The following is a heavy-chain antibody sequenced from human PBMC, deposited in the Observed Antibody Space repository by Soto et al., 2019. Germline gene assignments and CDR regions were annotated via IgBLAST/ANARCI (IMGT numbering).Heavy chain of an antibody. CDR3: ARAGSSGWYRWFDP. V-gene: IGHV3-11*01. CDR1: GFTFSDYY. Sequence: GGSLRLSCAASGFTFSDYYMSWIRQAPGKGLEWVSYISSSGSTIYYADSVKGRFTISRDNAKNSLYLQMNSLRAEDTAVYYCARAGSSGWYRWFDPWGQGTLVTVSS. CDR2: ISSSGSTI. D-gene: IGHD6-19*01. J-gene: IGHJ5*02.